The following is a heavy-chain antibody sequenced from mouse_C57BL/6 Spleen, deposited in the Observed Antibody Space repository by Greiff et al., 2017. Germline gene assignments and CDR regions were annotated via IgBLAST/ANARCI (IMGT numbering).Heavy chain of an antibody. CDR2: ISSGSSTI. CDR1: GFTFSDYG. J-gene: IGHJ3*01. D-gene: IGHD2-12*01. V-gene: IGHV5-17*01. Sequence: DVMLVESGGGLVKPGGSLKLSCAASGFTFSDYGMHWVRQAPEKGLEWVAYISSGSSTIYYADTVKGRFTISRDNAKNTLFLQMTSLRSEDTAMYYCARADDRGFAYWGQGTLVTVSA. CDR3: ARADDRGFAY.